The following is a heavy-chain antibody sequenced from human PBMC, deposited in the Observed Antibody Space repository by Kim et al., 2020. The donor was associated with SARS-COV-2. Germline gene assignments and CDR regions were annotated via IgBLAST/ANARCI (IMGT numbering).Heavy chain of an antibody. CDR2: ISSSSSYI. J-gene: IGHJ6*01. D-gene: IGHD3-10*01. CDR1: GFTFSSYS. CDR3: ARASMVRGAYWGEYYYYGMDV. Sequence: GGSLRLSCAASGFTFSSYSMNWVRQAPGKGLEWVSSISSSSSYIYYADSVKGRFTISRDNAKNSLYLQMNSLRAEDTAVYYCARASMVRGAYWGEYYYYGMDVWGQGTTVTVSS. V-gene: IGHV3-21*01.